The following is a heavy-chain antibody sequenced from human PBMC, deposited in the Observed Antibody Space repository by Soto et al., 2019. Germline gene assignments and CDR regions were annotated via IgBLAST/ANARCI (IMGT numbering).Heavy chain of an antibody. D-gene: IGHD2-15*01. CDR2: ISGSGGST. V-gene: IGHV3-23*01. J-gene: IGHJ6*04. Sequence: EVQLLESGGGLVQPGGSLRLSCAASGFTFSSYAMSWVHQAPGKGLEWVSAISGSGGSTYYADSVKGRFTISRDNSKNTLYLQMNSLRAEDTAVYYCAKSKQGVVVAAMVDVWGKGTTVTVSS. CDR3: AKSKQGVVVAAMVDV. CDR1: GFTFSSYA.